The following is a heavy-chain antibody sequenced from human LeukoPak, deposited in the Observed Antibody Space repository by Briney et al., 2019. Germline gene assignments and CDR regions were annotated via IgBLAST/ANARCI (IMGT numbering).Heavy chain of an antibody. CDR3: ARTMVRGVILATFDY. D-gene: IGHD3-10*01. V-gene: IGHV3-23*01. CDR2: ISGSGGST. CDR1: GFTFSSYA. Sequence: GGSLRLSCAASGFTFSSYAMSWVRQAPGKGLEWVSAISGSGGSTYYADSVKGRFTISRDNSKNTLYLQMNSLRAEDTAVYYCARTMVRGVILATFDYWGQGTLVTVSS. J-gene: IGHJ4*02.